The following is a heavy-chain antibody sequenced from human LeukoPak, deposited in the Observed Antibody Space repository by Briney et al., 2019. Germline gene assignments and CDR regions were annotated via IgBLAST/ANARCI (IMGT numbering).Heavy chain of an antibody. CDR3: AKKSVDGYSYYLDY. CDR1: GFTFSSYA. CDR2: IRGSAGNT. Sequence: GGSLRLSCAASGFTFSSYAMSWVRQAPGKGLEWVSAIRGSAGNTDYADSVKGRFTISRDNSKSTLYLQMNSLRAEDTAIYYCAKKSVDGYSYYLDYWGQGTLVIVSS. D-gene: IGHD5-24*01. V-gene: IGHV3-23*01. J-gene: IGHJ4*02.